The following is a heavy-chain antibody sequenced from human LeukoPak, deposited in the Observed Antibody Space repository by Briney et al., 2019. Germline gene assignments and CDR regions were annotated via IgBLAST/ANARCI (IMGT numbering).Heavy chain of an antibody. CDR1: GFTFSSYW. D-gene: IGHD6-19*01. Sequence: QPGGSLRLSCAASGFTFSSYWMSWVRQAPGKGLEWAANIKQDGSEKYYVDSVKGRFTISRDNAKNSLYLQMNSLRAEDTAVYYCARLIAVTGYRYFDLWGRGAPVTVSS. V-gene: IGHV3-7*03. CDR2: IKQDGSEK. CDR3: ARLIAVTGYRYFDL. J-gene: IGHJ2*01.